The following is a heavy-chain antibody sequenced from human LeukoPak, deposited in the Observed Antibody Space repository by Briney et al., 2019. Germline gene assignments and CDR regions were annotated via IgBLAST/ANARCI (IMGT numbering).Heavy chain of an antibody. CDR1: GFTFSSYS. CDR3: ARVGQWLVLEEYYFDY. CDR2: ISSSSSYI. V-gene: IGHV3-21*01. J-gene: IGHJ4*02. Sequence: GGSLRLSCAASGFTFSSYSMNWVCQAPGKGLEWVSSISSSSSYIYYADSVKGQFTISRDNAKNSLYLQMNSLRAEDTAVYYCARVGQWLVLEEYYFDYWGQGTLVTVSS. D-gene: IGHD6-19*01.